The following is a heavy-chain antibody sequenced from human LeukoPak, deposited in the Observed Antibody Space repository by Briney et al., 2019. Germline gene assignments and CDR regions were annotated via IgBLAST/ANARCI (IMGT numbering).Heavy chain of an antibody. CDR1: GFTFSSYS. CDR3: ARVMGRYCSSTSCYVDY. J-gene: IGHJ4*02. V-gene: IGHV3-21*01. Sequence: GGSLRLSCAASGFTFSSYSMNWVRQAPGKGLEWVSCISSSSSYIYYADSVKGRFTISRDNAKNSLYLQMTSLRAEDTAVYYCARVMGRYCSSTSCYVDYWGEGTLVTVSS. D-gene: IGHD2-2*01. CDR2: ISSSSSYI.